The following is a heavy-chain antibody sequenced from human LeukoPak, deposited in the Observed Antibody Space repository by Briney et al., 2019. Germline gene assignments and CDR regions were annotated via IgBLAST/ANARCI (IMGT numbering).Heavy chain of an antibody. Sequence: GGSLRLSCAASGFTFSSYGMHWVRQAPGKGLEWVAVISYDGSNKYYADSVKGRFTISRDNSKNTLYLQMNSLRAEDTAVYYCARDYWLPRYYFDYWGQGTLVTVSS. D-gene: IGHD6-19*01. J-gene: IGHJ4*02. V-gene: IGHV3-30*19. CDR2: ISYDGSNK. CDR3: ARDYWLPRYYFDY. CDR1: GFTFSSYG.